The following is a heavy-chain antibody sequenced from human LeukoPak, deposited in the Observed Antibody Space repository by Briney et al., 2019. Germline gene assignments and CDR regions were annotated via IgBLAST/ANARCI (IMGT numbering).Heavy chain of an antibody. CDR1: GFIVSSNY. V-gene: IGHV3-53*01. CDR2: IYSGGST. J-gene: IGHJ6*04. CDR3: ARKRTGYSSSWGYYYYGMDV. D-gene: IGHD6-13*01. Sequence: HPGGSLRLSCAASGFIVSSNYMTWVRQAPGKGLEWVSVIYSGGSTYYADSVKGRFTISRDNSKNTLYLQMNSLRAEDTAVYYCARKRTGYSSSWGYYYYGMDVWGKGTTVTVSS.